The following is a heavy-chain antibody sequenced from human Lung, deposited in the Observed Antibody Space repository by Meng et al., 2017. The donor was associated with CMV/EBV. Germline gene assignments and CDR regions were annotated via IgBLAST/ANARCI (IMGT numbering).Heavy chain of an antibody. D-gene: IGHD6-6*01. CDR2: IWHDGRIQ. CDR3: AREEYSSSSQAGQYYYYYYGMDV. CDR1: GFTFNTYG. Sequence: GESLKISCAASGFTFNTYGMHWVRQAPGKGLEWVANIWHDGRIQYYADSVKGRFTISRENSKNTVYLQMNSLRAEDTAVYYCAREEYSSSSQAGQYYYYYYGMDVWGQGTTVTVSS. J-gene: IGHJ6*02. V-gene: IGHV3-33*01.